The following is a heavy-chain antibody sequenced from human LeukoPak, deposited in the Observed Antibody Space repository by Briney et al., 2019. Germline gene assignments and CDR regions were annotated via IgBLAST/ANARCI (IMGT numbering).Heavy chain of an antibody. CDR3: AKDHPGYCSSTSCYSDY. V-gene: IGHV3-48*03. CDR1: GFTFSSYE. D-gene: IGHD2-2*01. CDR2: ISSSGSTI. Sequence: GGSLRLSCAASGFTFSSYEMNWVRQAPGKGLEWVSYISSSGSTIYYADSVKGRFTISRDNAKNSLYLQMNSLRAEDTAVYYCAKDHPGYCSSTSCYSDYWGQGTLVTVSS. J-gene: IGHJ4*02.